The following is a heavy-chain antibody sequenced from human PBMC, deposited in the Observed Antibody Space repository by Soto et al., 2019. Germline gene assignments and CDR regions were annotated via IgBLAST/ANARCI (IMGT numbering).Heavy chain of an antibody. J-gene: IGHJ5*02. V-gene: IGHV1-18*01. CDR3: ARGYCSGGSCYSRADWFDP. D-gene: IGHD2-15*01. Sequence: ASVKVSCKASGYTFTSYGISWVRQAPGQGLEWMGWISAYNGSTNYAQKLQGRVTMTTDTSTSTAYMELRSLRSDDTAVYYCARGYCSGGSCYSRADWFDPWGQGTLVTVSS. CDR1: GYTFTSYG. CDR2: ISAYNGST.